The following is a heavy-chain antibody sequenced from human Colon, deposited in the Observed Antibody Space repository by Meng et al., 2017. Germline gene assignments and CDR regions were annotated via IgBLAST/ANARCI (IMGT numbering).Heavy chain of an antibody. CDR2: STTSDT. D-gene: IGHD3-10*01. J-gene: IGHJ4*02. Sequence: EVARVVFRGGLVRHGVSLMFACAASSFNFTNYAMASVRRAPWKGLEWVSTSTTSDTYYVDAVKGLLTVSSDNSKSTMFLQMNTLSAEDTSMYFCSRRGVTGQYNFEYWGQGPLVTVSS. CDR1: SFNFTNYA. V-gene: IGHV3-23*02. CDR3: SRRGVTGQYNFEY.